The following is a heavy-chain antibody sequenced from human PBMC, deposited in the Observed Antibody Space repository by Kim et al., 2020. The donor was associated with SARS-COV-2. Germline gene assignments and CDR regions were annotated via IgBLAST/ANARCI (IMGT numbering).Heavy chain of an antibody. CDR3: ARAGGGQWLVQGGYYFDY. Sequence: SETLSLTCTVSGGSISSGGYYWSWIRQHPGKGPEWIGYIYYSGSTYYNPSLKSRVTISVDTSKNQFSLKLSSVTAADTAVYYCARAGGGQWLVQGGYYFDYWGQGTLVTVSS. D-gene: IGHD6-19*01. CDR1: GGSISSGGYY. J-gene: IGHJ4*02. CDR2: IYYSGST. V-gene: IGHV4-31*03.